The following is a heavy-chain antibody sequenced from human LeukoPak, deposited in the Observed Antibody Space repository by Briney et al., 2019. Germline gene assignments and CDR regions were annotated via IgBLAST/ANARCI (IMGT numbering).Heavy chain of an antibody. D-gene: IGHD4-17*01. CDR2: ISGSGGST. V-gene: IGHV3-23*01. CDR1: GFTFGSYA. CDR3: ARGALHDYGDESGDY. J-gene: IGHJ4*02. Sequence: EGSLRLSCAASGFTFGSYAMSWVRQAPGKGLEWVSAISGSGGSTYYADSVKGRFTISRDNSKNTLYLQMDSLRAEDTAVYYCARGALHDYGDESGDYWGQGTLVTVSS.